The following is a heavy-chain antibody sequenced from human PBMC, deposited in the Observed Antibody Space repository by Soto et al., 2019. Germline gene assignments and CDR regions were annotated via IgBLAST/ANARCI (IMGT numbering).Heavy chain of an antibody. J-gene: IGHJ5*02. CDR2: IYYSGST. CDR1: GGSISSYY. D-gene: IGHD2-8*01. V-gene: IGHV4-59*01. Sequence: SETLSLTCTVSGGSISSYYWSWIRQPPGKGLEWIGYIYYSGSTNYNPSLKSRVTISVDTSKNQFSLKLSSVTAADTAVYYCAKEKGMVYATGWFDPWGQGNLVTVS. CDR3: AKEKGMVYATGWFDP.